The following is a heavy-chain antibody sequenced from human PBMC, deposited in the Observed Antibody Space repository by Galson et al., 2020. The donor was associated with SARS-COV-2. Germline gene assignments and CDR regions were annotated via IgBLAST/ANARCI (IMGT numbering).Heavy chain of an antibody. CDR2: IYYSGST. J-gene: IGHJ6*02. CDR1: GGSISSGGYY. Sequence: SETLSLTCTVSGGSISSGGYYWSWIRQHPGKGLEWIGYIYYSGSTYYNPSLKSRVTISVDTSKHQFSLKLSSVTAADTAVYYCARLTVEKDGDGQYCSGGSCYSSGVYYYYGMDVWGQGTTVTVSS. D-gene: IGHD2-15*01. CDR3: ARLTVEKDGDGQYCSGGSCYSSGVYYYYGMDV. V-gene: IGHV4-31*03.